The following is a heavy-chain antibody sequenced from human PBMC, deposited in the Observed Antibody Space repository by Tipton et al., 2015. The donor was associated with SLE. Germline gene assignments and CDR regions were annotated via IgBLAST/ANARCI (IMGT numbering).Heavy chain of an antibody. CDR3: ARDRGAAPDY. J-gene: IGHJ4*02. D-gene: IGHD6-6*01. CDR2: IYYSGST. CDR1: GGSISSHY. Sequence: GLVKPSETLSLTCTVSGGSISSHYWSWIRQPPGKGLEWIGYIYYSGSTNYNPSLKSRVTISVDTPKNQFSLNLISVTVADTAVYYCARDRGAAPDYWGQGTLVTVSS. V-gene: IGHV4-59*11.